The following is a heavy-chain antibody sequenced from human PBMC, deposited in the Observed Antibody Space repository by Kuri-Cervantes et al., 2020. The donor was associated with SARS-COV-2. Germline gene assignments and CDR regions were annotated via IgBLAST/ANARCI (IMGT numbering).Heavy chain of an antibody. Sequence: GESLKISCATSGFSFSDYSMNWVRLAPGKGLEWVSSISSSGNYIYYADSLKGRFTVSRDNAKSSLYLQMNSLRGEDTAVYYCARDRAIFGVVIIPAGWFDPWGQGTLVTVSS. J-gene: IGHJ5*02. CDR1: GFSFSDYS. CDR2: ISSSGNYI. V-gene: IGHV3-21*01. D-gene: IGHD3-3*01. CDR3: ARDRAIFGVVIIPAGWFDP.